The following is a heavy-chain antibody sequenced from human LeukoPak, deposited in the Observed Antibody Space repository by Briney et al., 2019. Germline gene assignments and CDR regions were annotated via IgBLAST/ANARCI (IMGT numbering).Heavy chain of an antibody. CDR1: GFTFSSYS. J-gene: IGHJ4*02. V-gene: IGHV3-21*01. CDR3: ARGPGYCSSTSCYTTGFDY. Sequence: GGSLRLSCAASGFTFSSYSMNWVRQAPGKGLEWVSYISNSSSYIYYADSVKGRFTISRDNAKNSLYLQMNSLRAEDTAVYYCARGPGYCSSTSCYTTGFDYWGQGTLVTVSS. CDR2: ISNSSSYI. D-gene: IGHD2-2*02.